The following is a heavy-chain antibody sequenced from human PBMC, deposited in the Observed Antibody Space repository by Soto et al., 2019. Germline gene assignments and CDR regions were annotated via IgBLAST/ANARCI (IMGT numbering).Heavy chain of an antibody. D-gene: IGHD5-18*01. Sequence: LRLSCEASGFTSSTCAMSWVRQAPGKGLEWVSLIGGSGSDTYYSDSVKGRFTISRDNSKGTLSLQMNSLRADDTAVYYCAKQRGYTFGYPFDYWGRGILVTAPQ. CDR3: AKQRGYTFGYPFDY. J-gene: IGHJ4*02. CDR1: GFTSSTCA. V-gene: IGHV3-23*01. CDR2: IGGSGSDT.